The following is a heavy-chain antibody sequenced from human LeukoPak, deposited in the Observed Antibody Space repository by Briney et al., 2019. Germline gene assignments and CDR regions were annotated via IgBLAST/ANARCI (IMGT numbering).Heavy chain of an antibody. J-gene: IGHJ4*02. CDR1: GYTFTTYG. V-gene: IGHV1-18*01. Sequence: ASVKVSCKASGYTFTTYGIPWVRQAPGQGLGWMGWISGHQGNTKYAQKFQGRVTMTIDTSTSTAYMELRSLRSDDTAIYFCARSSLGTITAGPFDYWGQGTLVAVSS. D-gene: IGHD5-12*01. CDR2: ISGHQGNT. CDR3: ARSSLGTITAGPFDY.